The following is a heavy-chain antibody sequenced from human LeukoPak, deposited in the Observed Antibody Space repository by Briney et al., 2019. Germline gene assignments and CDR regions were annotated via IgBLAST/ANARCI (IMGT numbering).Heavy chain of an antibody. D-gene: IGHD6-13*01. CDR1: GFTFSSYS. V-gene: IGHV3-48*04. CDR2: ISSSSTTI. Sequence: GGSLRLSCAASGFTFSSYSMNWVRQAPGKGLEWVSYISSSSTTIYYADSVKGRFTISRDNAKNSLYLQMNSLRAEDTAVYYWARHSPNSSSWFQWFDPWGQGTLVTVSS. CDR3: ARHSPNSSSWFQWFDP. J-gene: IGHJ5*02.